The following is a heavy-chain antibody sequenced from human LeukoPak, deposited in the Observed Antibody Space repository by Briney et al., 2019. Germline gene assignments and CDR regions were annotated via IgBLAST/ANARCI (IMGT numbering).Heavy chain of an antibody. CDR2: IYYSGST. D-gene: IGHD3-22*01. Sequence: SETLFLTCTVSGGSISSYYWSWIRQPPGKGLEWIGYIYYSGSTNYNPSLKSRVTISVDTSKNQFSLKLSSVTAADTAVYYCAGRDYYDSSGYHDAFDIWGQGTMVTVSS. V-gene: IGHV4-59*01. CDR1: GGSISSYY. J-gene: IGHJ3*02. CDR3: AGRDYYDSSGYHDAFDI.